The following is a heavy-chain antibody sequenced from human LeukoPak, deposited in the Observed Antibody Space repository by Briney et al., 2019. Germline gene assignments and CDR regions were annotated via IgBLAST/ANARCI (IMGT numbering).Heavy chain of an antibody. V-gene: IGHV1-2*02. J-gene: IGHJ4*02. Sequence: ASVKVSCKASGYTFTDYYMHWVRQAPGQGLEWMGWINPKSGGRSYAQRFQGRVTMTRDTSISTAYMELSRLRSDDTAVYYCATGERLVPAAMWFDYWGQGTLVNVSS. CDR2: INPKSGGR. CDR1: GYTFTDYY. CDR3: ATGERLVPAAMWFDY. D-gene: IGHD2-2*01.